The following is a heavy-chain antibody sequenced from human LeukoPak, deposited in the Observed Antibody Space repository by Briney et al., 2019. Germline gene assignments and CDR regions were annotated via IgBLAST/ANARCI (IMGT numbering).Heavy chain of an antibody. CDR1: GFTFSDYH. V-gene: IGHV3-11*01. Sequence: PGGSLRLSCAASGFTFSDYHMSWIRQAPGKGLEWVSYISSSGSTIYYADSVKGRFTISRDNAKNSLYLQMNSLRAEDTAMYYCARGRYSGTTYYFDYWGQGTLVTVSS. J-gene: IGHJ4*02. CDR2: ISSSGSTI. D-gene: IGHD5-12*01. CDR3: ARGRYSGTTYYFDY.